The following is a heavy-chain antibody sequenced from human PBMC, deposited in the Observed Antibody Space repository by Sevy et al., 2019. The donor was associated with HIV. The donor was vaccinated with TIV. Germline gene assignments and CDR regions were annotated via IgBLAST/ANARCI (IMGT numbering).Heavy chain of an antibody. D-gene: IGHD1-26*01. CDR2: ISHDGINE. CDR3: ANAYSGSYSHSYLYALDV. J-gene: IGHJ6*02. Sequence: GGSLRLSCTGSGFSFSYYGIHWVRQAPGKGLDWVALISHDGINEYYADSVKGRFNISRDNSKNTVYLKMNRLRNEDTDIYFCANAYSGSYSHSYLYALDVWGQGTTVTVSS. V-gene: IGHV3-30*18. CDR1: GFSFSYYG.